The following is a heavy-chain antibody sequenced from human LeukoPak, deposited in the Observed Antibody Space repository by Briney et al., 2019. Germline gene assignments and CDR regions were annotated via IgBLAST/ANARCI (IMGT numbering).Heavy chain of an antibody. Sequence: PGGSLGLSCAASGFTFSSYGMHWVRQAPGKGLEWVAVISYDGTIRNYADSVKGRFTISRDNSKNTLYLQMNSLTAEDTALYYCAKGGCSSTTCYLANPWGQGTLVTVSS. J-gene: IGHJ5*02. D-gene: IGHD2-2*01. CDR2: ISYDGTIR. CDR3: AKGGCSSTTCYLANP. CDR1: GFTFSSYG. V-gene: IGHV3-30*18.